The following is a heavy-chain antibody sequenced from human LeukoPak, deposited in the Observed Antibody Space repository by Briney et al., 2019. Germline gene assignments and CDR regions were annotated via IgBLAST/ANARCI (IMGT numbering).Heavy chain of an antibody. J-gene: IGHJ3*02. Sequence: PGGSLRLSCAASGFTFSSYAMSWVRQAPGKGLEWVSAISGSGGSTYYADSVKGRFTISRDNSKNTLHLQMNSLRAEDTAVYYCAKDVLLWFGELVDDAFDIWGQGTMVTVSS. CDR1: GFTFSSYA. CDR3: AKDVLLWFGELVDDAFDI. D-gene: IGHD3-10*01. CDR2: ISGSGGST. V-gene: IGHV3-23*01.